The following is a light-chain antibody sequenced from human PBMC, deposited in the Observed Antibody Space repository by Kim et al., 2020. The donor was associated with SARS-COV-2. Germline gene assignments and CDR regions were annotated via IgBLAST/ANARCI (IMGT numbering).Light chain of an antibody. CDR2: YVS. Sequence: GQSVPISCTGTSSDVGGYNYVSWYQHHPGQAPKLIIYYVSKRPSGVPDRFSGSKSGNTASLTVSGLQAEDEADYYCCSYAGRYTSVFGGGTQLTVL. CDR3: CSYAGRYTSV. CDR1: SSDVGGYNY. J-gene: IGLJ2*01. V-gene: IGLV2-11*01.